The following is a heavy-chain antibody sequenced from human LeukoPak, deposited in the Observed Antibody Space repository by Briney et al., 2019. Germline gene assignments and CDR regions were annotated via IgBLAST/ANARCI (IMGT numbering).Heavy chain of an antibody. Sequence: GGSLGLSCAASGFTLSNYWMHWVRQGPGKGLVWVSRVSNDGSSTAYADSVRGRFTISRDNAKNTLYLQMNSLRAEDTAVYYCVGAAADTTPRPWGQGTLVTVSS. V-gene: IGHV3-74*01. D-gene: IGHD6-13*01. J-gene: IGHJ4*02. CDR3: VGAAADTTPRP. CDR1: GFTLSNYW. CDR2: VSNDGSST.